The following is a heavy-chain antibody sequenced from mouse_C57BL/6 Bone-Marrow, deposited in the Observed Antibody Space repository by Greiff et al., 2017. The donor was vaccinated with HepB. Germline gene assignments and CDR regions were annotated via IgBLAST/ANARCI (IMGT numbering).Heavy chain of an antibody. V-gene: IGHV5-17*01. CDR1: GFTFSDYG. J-gene: IGHJ2*01. Sequence: EVKLVESGGGLVKPGGSLKLSCAASGFTFSDYGMHWVRQAPEKGLEWVAYISSGSSTIYYADTVKGRLTISRDNAKNNLFLQMTSLRSEDTAMYYCARLPHDYYGSSLFDYWGQGTTLTVSS. CDR2: ISSGSSTI. D-gene: IGHD1-1*01. CDR3: ARLPHDYYGSSLFDY.